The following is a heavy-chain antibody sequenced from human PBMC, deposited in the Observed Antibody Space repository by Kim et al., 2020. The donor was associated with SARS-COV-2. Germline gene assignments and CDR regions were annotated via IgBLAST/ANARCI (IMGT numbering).Heavy chain of an antibody. J-gene: IGHJ5*02. CDR1: GFTFSSYA. CDR3: ARADGYSYGLSWFDP. V-gene: IGHV3-30-3*01. D-gene: IGHD5-18*01. CDR2: ISYDGSNK. Sequence: GGSLRLSCAASGFTFSSYAMHWVRQAPGKGLEWVAVISYDGSNKYYADSVKGRFTISRDNSKNTLYLQMNSLRAEDTAVYYCARADGYSYGLSWFDPWGQGTLVTVSS.